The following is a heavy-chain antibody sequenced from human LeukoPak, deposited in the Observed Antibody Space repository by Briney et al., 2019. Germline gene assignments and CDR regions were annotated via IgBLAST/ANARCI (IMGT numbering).Heavy chain of an antibody. V-gene: IGHV3-30*02. J-gene: IGHJ4*02. CDR2: IRYDGSNK. Sequence: PGGSLRLSCAASGFSFSSYGMHWVRQAPGKRLEWVAFIRYDGSNKYYADSVKGRFTISRDNSKNTLYLQMNSLRAGDTAVYYCAKPHFDDWGQGTLVTVSS. CDR3: AKPHFDD. CDR1: GFSFSSYG.